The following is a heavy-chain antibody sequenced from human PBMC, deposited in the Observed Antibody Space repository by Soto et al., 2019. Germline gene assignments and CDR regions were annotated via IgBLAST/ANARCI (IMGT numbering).Heavy chain of an antibody. CDR2: IRTTGST. J-gene: IGHJ6*02. CDR3: ARNSMMDV. V-gene: IGHV3-53*02. CDR1: GFAVSNHY. Sequence: EVQLVETGGALIQPGGSLRLSCAASGFAVSNHYMNWVRQAPGKGLEWVSIIRTTGSTYYADSVKGRFTISGDNSKNTVSLEMNSLRVEDTAVYYCARNSMMDVWGQGTTVIVSS.